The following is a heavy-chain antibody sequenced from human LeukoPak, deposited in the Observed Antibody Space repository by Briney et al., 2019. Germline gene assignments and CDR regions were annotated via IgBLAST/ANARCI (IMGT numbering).Heavy chain of an antibody. D-gene: IGHD6-19*01. V-gene: IGHV1-2*04. Sequence: ASVKVSCKASGYTFTGYYMHWVRQAPGQGLEWMGWIDPNSGGTNYAQKFQGWVTMTRVTSISTAYMELSRLRSDDTAVYYCARDRSPTYSSGWYQDAFDIWGQGTMVTVSS. CDR2: IDPNSGGT. J-gene: IGHJ3*02. CDR1: GYTFTGYY. CDR3: ARDRSPTYSSGWYQDAFDI.